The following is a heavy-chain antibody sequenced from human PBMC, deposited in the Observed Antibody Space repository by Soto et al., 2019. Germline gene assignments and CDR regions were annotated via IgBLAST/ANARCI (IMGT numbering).Heavy chain of an antibody. CDR1: GDSVSSNSAA. V-gene: IGHV6-1*01. CDR3: ARVGYSRTGSYYFDY. CDR2: TYYRSKWYN. Sequence: SRTLSLPCAISGDSVSSNSAAWDWIRQSPSRGLEWLGRTYYRSKWYNDYAVSVKSRITINPDTSKNQFSLQLNSVTPEDTAVYYCARVGYSRTGSYYFDYWGQGTLVTVSS. D-gene: IGHD5-18*01. J-gene: IGHJ4*02.